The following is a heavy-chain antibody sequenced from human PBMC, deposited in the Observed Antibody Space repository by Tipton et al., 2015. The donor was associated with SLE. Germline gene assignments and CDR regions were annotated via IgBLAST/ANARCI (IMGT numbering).Heavy chain of an antibody. CDR2: ISYDGSNK. J-gene: IGHJ4*02. Sequence: LTCAVYGGSFSGYYWSWIRQAPGKGLEWVAVISYDGSNKYYADSVKGRFTISRDNSKNTLYLQMNSLRAEDTAVYYCARDQAGDFDYWGQGTLVTVSS. D-gene: IGHD6-19*01. CDR1: GGSFSGYY. CDR3: ARDQAGDFDY. V-gene: IGHV3-30*03.